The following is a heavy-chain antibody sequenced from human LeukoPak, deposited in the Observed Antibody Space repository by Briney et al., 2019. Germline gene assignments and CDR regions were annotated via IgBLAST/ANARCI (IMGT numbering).Heavy chain of an antibody. CDR1: GFTFSSYS. Sequence: GGSLRLSCAASGFTFSSYSMNWVRQARGKGLEWVSSISSSSSYIYYADSVKGRFTISRDNAKNSLYLQMNSLRAEDTAVYYCARAVDWNDYYYYYMDVWGKGTTVTVSS. J-gene: IGHJ6*03. V-gene: IGHV3-21*01. CDR2: ISSSSSYI. CDR3: ARAVDWNDYYYYYMDV. D-gene: IGHD1-1*01.